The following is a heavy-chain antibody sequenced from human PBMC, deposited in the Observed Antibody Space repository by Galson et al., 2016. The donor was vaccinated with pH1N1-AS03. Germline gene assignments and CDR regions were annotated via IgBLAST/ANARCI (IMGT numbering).Heavy chain of an antibody. D-gene: IGHD2-15*01. J-gene: IGHJ4*02. Sequence: SLRLSCAASGFTFSKTGMNWVRQAPGKGPEWVSSIDEGGSHPYSADSLQGRFTTPRDNTKNSLFLHMNSLRAEDTAVYYCVTDGTFGSTIEHWGQGTLVTVSS. CDR3: VTDGTFGSTIEH. CDR1: GFTFSKTG. CDR2: IDEGGSHP. V-gene: IGHV3-21*01.